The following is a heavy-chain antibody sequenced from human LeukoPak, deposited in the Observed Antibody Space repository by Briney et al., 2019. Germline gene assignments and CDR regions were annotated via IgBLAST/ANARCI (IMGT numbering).Heavy chain of an antibody. Sequence: SETLSLTCTVSGGSISSGSYYWSWIRQPAGKGLEWIGRTYTSGSTNYNPSLKSRVTISVDTSKNQFSLKLSSVTAADTAVYYCARVAYYYYYMDVWGKGTTVTVSS. J-gene: IGHJ6*03. CDR1: GGSISSGSYY. CDR2: TYTSGST. CDR3: ARVAYYYYYMDV. V-gene: IGHV4-61*02.